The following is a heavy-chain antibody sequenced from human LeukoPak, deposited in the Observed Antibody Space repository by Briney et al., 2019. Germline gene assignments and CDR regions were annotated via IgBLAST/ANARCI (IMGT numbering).Heavy chain of an antibody. D-gene: IGHD1-14*01. J-gene: IGHJ4*02. CDR2: TYSGDTT. Sequence: PGGSLRLSCAAFGFIVTSNHINWVRQAPGKGMEWVSITYSGDTTYYADSVKGRFIISRDDSKNTLSLQMNDLRVEDTAVYYCARERPDSRNFDSWGRGALVTVSS. CDR1: GFIVTSNH. CDR3: ARERPDSRNFDS. V-gene: IGHV3-66*01.